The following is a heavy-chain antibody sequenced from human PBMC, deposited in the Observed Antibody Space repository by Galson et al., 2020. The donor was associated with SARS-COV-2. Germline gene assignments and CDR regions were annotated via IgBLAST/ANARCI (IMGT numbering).Heavy chain of an antibody. D-gene: IGHD3-3*01. V-gene: IGHV5-51*01. CDR3: ARPKVWSSPYYFDY. CDR1: GYTFTTYW. Sequence: KIGESLKISCKGSGYTFTTYWIGWVRQMPGKGLEWMGIIYTGDSDTRYSPSFQGQVTISADKSIRTAYLQWSSLKASDTAVYYCARPKVWSSPYYFDYWGQGTLVTVSS. J-gene: IGHJ4*02. CDR2: IYTGDSDT.